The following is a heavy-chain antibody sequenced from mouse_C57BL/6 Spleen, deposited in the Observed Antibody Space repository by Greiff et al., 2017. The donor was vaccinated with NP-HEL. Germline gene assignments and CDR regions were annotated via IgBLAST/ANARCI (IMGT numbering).Heavy chain of an antibody. CDR3: ASALYYYGSSWGRFAY. CDR2: ISSGGSYT. CDR1: GFTFSSYG. Sequence: EVMLVESGGDLVKPGGSLKLSCAASGFTFSSYGMSWVRQTPDKRLEWVATISSGGSYTYYPDSVKGRFTISRDNAKNTLYLQMSSLKSEDTAMYYCASALYYYGSSWGRFAYWGQGTLVTVSA. V-gene: IGHV5-6*01. J-gene: IGHJ3*01. D-gene: IGHD1-1*01.